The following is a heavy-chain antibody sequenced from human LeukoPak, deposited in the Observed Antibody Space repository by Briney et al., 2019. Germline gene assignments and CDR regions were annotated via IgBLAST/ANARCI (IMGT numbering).Heavy chain of an antibody. D-gene: IGHD6-13*01. V-gene: IGHV3-9*01. CDR1: GFTYDDYA. J-gene: IGHJ4*02. Sequence: GGSLRLSCAASGFTYDDYAMHWVRQAPGKGLEWVSGISWNSGSKGYADSVEGRFIISRDNAKNSLYLQMNSLRAEDTALYYCAKDIAAAAAEYFDYWGQGTLVTVSS. CDR2: ISWNSGSK. CDR3: AKDIAAAAAEYFDY.